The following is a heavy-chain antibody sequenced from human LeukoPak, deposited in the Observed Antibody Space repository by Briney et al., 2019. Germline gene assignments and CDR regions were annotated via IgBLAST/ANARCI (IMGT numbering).Heavy chain of an antibody. J-gene: IGHJ3*02. D-gene: IGHD3/OR15-3a*01. CDR2: IRYDGSNK. CDR3: AKDRKDWFTLLGAFDI. Sequence: PGGSLRLSCAASGFTFISYGMHWVRQAPGKGLEWVTFIRYDGSNKYYADSVKGRFTISRDNARNSLYLQMNSLRAEDTAVYYCAKDRKDWFTLLGAFDIWGQGTMVTVSS. V-gene: IGHV3-30*02. CDR1: GFTFISYG.